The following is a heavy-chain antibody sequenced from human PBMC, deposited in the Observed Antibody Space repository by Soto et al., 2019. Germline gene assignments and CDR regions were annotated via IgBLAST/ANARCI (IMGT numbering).Heavy chain of an antibody. CDR3: AKDLGRNYYYGMDV. CDR1: GFTISSYG. Sequence: GGSLRLSCAASGFTISSYGMHWVRQAPGKGLEWVAVISYDGSNKYYVDSVKGRFTISRDDSKNTLYLQMNSLRAEDTAVYYCAKDLGRNYYYGMDVWGQGTTVTVSS. V-gene: IGHV3-30*18. CDR2: ISYDGSNK. J-gene: IGHJ6*02. D-gene: IGHD7-27*01.